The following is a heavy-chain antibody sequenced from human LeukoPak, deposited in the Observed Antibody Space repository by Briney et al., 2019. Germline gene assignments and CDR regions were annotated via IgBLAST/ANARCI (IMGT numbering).Heavy chain of an antibody. CDR2: IKSKTDGGTT. J-gene: IGHJ4*02. CDR1: GFTFSNAW. D-gene: IGHD3-9*01. Sequence: GGSLRLSCAASGFTFSNAWMSWVRQAPGKGLEWVGLIKSKTDGGTTDYAAPVKGRFTISRDDSKNRLYLQMNSLKTEDPAVYYCTTDLSFYDILTGSEYWGQGTLVTVSS. CDR3: TTDLSFYDILTGSEY. V-gene: IGHV3-15*01.